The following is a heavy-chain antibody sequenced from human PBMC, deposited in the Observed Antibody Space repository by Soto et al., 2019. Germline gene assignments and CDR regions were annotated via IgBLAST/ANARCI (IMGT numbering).Heavy chain of an antibody. CDR3: AKPDIVVVPAAFVY. D-gene: IGHD2-2*01. CDR1: GFTFRSYA. V-gene: IGHV3-23*01. CDR2: ISGSGGST. Sequence: EVQLLESGGGLVQPGGPLRLSCAASGFTFRSYAMSWVRQAPGKGLEWVSAISGSGGSTYYADSVKGRFTISRYNSKNTLYLQMNSLRAEDTAVYYCAKPDIVVVPAAFVYWGQGTLVTVSS. J-gene: IGHJ4*02.